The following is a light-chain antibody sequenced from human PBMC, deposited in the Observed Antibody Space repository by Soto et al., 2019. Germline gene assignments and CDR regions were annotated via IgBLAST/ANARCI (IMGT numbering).Light chain of an antibody. Sequence: DIQMTQSPSTLSASVGDTVTITCRASRGIDRWLAWYQQKPGKAPRLLISDASTLESGVPSRFSGSGSGTEFTLTITGLQPDDFATYHCQHCDTYWPFGQGTKVDNK. V-gene: IGKV1-5*01. CDR3: QHCDTYWP. CDR2: DAS. CDR1: RGIDRW. J-gene: IGKJ1*01.